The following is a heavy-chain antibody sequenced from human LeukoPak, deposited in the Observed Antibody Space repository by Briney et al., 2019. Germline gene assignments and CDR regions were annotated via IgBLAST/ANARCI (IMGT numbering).Heavy chain of an antibody. CDR3: ARDASRGTWDAFDI. J-gene: IGHJ3*02. CDR2: IYYSGST. V-gene: IGHV4-59*01. Sequence: SETLSLTCTVSGGSISSYYWSWIRQPPGKGLEWIGYIYYSGSTNYNPSPKSRVTISVDTSKNQFSLKLSSVTAADTAVYYCARDASRGTWDAFDIWGQGTMVTVSS. CDR1: GGSISSYY.